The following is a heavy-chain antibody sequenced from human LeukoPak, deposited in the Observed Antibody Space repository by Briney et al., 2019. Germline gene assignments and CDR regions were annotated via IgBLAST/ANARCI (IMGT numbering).Heavy chain of an antibody. CDR2: IRYDGSNK. Sequence: GSLRLSCAASGFTFSTYGIHWVRQAPGKGLEWVAFIRYDGSNKYYADSVKGRFTISRDNAKNSLYLQMNSLRAEDTAVYYCARAKRNGFDIWGQGTMVTVSS. V-gene: IGHV3-30*02. CDR1: GFTFSTYG. CDR3: ARAKRNGFDI. J-gene: IGHJ3*02.